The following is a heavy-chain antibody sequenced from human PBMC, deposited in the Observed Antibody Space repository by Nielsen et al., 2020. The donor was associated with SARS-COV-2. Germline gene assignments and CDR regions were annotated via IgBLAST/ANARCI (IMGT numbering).Heavy chain of an antibody. CDR1: GGSISSCGYS. J-gene: IGHJ6*02. CDR2: IYFSGRT. Sequence: SETLSLTCTVSGGSISSCGYSWSWIRHHPGKGLEWIGYIYFSGRTCYNPSLKSRVTISVDTSKNQFSLSLRSVTAADTAVYYCARESSGYDHYNYGMDVWGQGTTVTVSS. D-gene: IGHD5-12*01. V-gene: IGHV4-31*03. CDR3: ARESSGYDHYNYGMDV.